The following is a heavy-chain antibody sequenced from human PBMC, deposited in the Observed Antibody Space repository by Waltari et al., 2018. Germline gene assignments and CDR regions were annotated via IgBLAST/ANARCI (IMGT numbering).Heavy chain of an antibody. J-gene: IGHJ4*02. Sequence: QVQLQQWGAGLLKPSETLSLTCDVYGGSFSGYYWSWIRQPPGKGLEWIGEINHSGSTNYNPSLKSRVTISVDTSKNQFSLKLSSVTAADTAVYYCAREKVVVVPAAMRPFDYWGQGTLVTVSS. V-gene: IGHV4-34*01. CDR2: INHSGST. CDR1: GGSFSGYY. CDR3: AREKVVVVPAAMRPFDY. D-gene: IGHD2-2*01.